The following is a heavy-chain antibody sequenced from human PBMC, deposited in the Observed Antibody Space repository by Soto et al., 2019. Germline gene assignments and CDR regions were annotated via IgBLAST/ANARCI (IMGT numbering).Heavy chain of an antibody. V-gene: IGHV3-21*01. J-gene: IGHJ6*02. Sequence: KAGGSLRLSCAASGFTFSSYSMNWVRQAPGKGLEWVSSISSSSSYIYYADSVKGRFTISRDNAKNSLYLQMNSLRAEDTAVYYCARDHRDRGYSYGPYYYYYGMDVWGQGTTVTVSS. CDR3: ARDHRDRGYSYGPYYYYYGMDV. CDR2: ISSSSSYI. CDR1: GFTFSSYS. D-gene: IGHD5-18*01.